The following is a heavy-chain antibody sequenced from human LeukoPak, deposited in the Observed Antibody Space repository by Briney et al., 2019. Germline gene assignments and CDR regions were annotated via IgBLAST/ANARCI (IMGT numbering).Heavy chain of an antibody. V-gene: IGHV1-58*02. D-gene: IGHD3/OR15-3a*01. Sequence: SVKVSCKASGFTFSNSAMQWVRQARGQRLEWIGWIVLGSGDANYAQKFQERVTITRDMSTSTAYMELSSLRSEDTAVYYCAADDLARGYWGQGTLVTVSS. CDR2: IVLGSGDA. CDR1: GFTFSNSA. J-gene: IGHJ4*02. CDR3: AADDLARGY.